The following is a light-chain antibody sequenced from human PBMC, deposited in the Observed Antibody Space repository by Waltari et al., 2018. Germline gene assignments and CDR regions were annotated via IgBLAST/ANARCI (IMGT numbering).Light chain of an antibody. J-gene: IGLJ2*01. CDR2: ETN. Sequence: QSVLTQPPSVSAAPGQKVTISCSGRSSHIGGNHVSWYQQLPGTAPKLLIYETNKRPSGIPDRFSGSKSGPSATLGITGLQTGDEASYYCGTWDRSLTVGVFGGGTVLTVL. V-gene: IGLV1-51*02. CDR1: SSHIGGNH. CDR3: GTWDRSLTVGV.